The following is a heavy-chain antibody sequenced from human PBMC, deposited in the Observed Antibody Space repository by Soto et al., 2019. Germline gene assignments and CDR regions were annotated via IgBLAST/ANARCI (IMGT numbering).Heavy chain of an antibody. CDR2: IYHSGST. D-gene: IGHD3-10*01. Sequence: SENLSLTSAVSCGSISVSNWWNLVRQHPGKGLEWIGEIYHSGSTNYNPSLKSRVTISVDKSKNQFSLKLSSVTAADTAVYYCASARGGYYYAMDVWGQGTTVT. CDR3: ASARGGYYYAMDV. V-gene: IGHV4-4*02. CDR1: CGSISVSNW. J-gene: IGHJ6*02.